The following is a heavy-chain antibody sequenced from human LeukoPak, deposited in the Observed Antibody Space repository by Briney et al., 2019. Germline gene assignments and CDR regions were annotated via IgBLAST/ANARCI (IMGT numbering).Heavy chain of an antibody. D-gene: IGHD6-19*01. Sequence: AGGSLRLSCAASGFTFSSYAMSWVRQAPGKGLEWVSAISGSGGSTYYADSVKGRFTISRDNSKNTLYLQMNSLRAEDTAVYYCAKDPGTAVAGTEDDAFDIWGQGTMVTVSS. J-gene: IGHJ3*02. CDR2: ISGSGGST. CDR1: GFTFSSYA. CDR3: AKDPGTAVAGTEDDAFDI. V-gene: IGHV3-23*01.